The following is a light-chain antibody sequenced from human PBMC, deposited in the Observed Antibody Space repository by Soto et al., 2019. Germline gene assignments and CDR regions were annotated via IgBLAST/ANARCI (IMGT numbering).Light chain of an antibody. CDR3: QQYGNSPRYS. CDR2: AVS. J-gene: IGKJ2*03. Sequence: EIVLTQSPDTLSLSPGERAILSCRASQSVDSRYLAWYQQKRGQAPRLVIHAVSRRATGIPDRFSGSGSGTDFTLTISRLEPEDFADYYCQQYGNSPRYSFGQGTNLQIK. V-gene: IGKV3-20*01. CDR1: QSVDSRY.